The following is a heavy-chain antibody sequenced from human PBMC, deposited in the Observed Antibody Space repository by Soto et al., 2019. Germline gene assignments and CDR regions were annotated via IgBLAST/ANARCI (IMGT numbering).Heavy chain of an antibody. CDR3: ARAPHYDFWSGYLGPYSYYYYMDV. D-gene: IGHD3-3*01. J-gene: IGHJ6*03. CDR2: IKQDGSEK. CDR1: GFTFSSYW. V-gene: IGHV3-7*04. Sequence: GGSLRLSCAASGFTFSSYWMSWVRQAPGKGLEWVANIKQDGSEKYYVDSVKGRFTISRDNAKNSLYLQMNSLRAEDTAVYYCARAPHYDFWSGYLGPYSYYYYMDVWGKGTTVTLSS.